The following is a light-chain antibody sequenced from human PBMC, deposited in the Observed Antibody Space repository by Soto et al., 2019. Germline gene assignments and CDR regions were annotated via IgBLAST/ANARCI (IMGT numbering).Light chain of an antibody. CDR2: ATS. CDR3: QQLKTYPYT. V-gene: IGKV1-9*01. CDR1: QGTSNS. Sequence: DIQLTRSPSFLSASVGDRVTITCRASQGTSNSLAWYQQKAGKAPTLLIFATSTLESGVPTRFSSSGSGTEFTHTISSLQPEDVATYYCQQLKTYPYTFGQGTKLEIK. J-gene: IGKJ5*01.